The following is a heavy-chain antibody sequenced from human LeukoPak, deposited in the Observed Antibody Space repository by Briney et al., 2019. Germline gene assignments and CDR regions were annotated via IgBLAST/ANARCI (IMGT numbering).Heavy chain of an antibody. D-gene: IGHD2-2*01. Sequence: GASVKVSCKASGYTFTSYGISWVRQAPGQGLEWMGWISAYNGNTNYAQKLQGRVTMTTDTSTSTAYTELRSLRSDDTAVYYCARDRGIVVVPAAMFDYWGQGTLVTVSS. CDR1: GYTFTSYG. CDR3: ARDRGIVVVPAAMFDY. V-gene: IGHV1-18*01. J-gene: IGHJ4*02. CDR2: ISAYNGNT.